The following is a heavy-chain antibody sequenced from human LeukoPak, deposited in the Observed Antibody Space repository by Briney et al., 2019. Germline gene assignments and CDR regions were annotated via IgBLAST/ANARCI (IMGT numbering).Heavy chain of an antibody. D-gene: IGHD3-16*02. J-gene: IGHJ5*02. V-gene: IGHV4-39*07. Sequence: PSETLSLTCGVYGGSFSSSSYYWGWIRQPPGKGLEWIGSIYYSGSTYYNPSLKSRVTISVDTSKNQFSLKLSSVTAADTAVYYCAREWDSGITFGGVIVSWFDPWGQGTLVTVSS. CDR1: GGSFSSSSYY. CDR3: AREWDSGITFGGVIVSWFDP. CDR2: IYYSGST.